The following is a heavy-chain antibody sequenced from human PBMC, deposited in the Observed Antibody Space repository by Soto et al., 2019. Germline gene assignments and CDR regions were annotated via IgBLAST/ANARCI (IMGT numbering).Heavy chain of an antibody. D-gene: IGHD6-19*01. V-gene: IGHV3-23*01. J-gene: IGHJ5*02. CDR1: GFSFSNYA. CDR3: ATFYLAGWRFDP. Sequence: EVQLLESGGGLVQPGESLRLSCAASGFSFSNYAMTWVRLAPGKGLEWVSGSSGSGATTYYADSVKGRFTISRDHSKKTLYLQMNRLRVEDTAVYYCATFYLAGWRFDPWGQGTLVTVSS. CDR2: SSGSGATT.